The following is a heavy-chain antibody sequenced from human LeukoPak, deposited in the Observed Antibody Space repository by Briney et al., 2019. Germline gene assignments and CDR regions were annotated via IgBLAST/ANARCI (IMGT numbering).Heavy chain of an antibody. CDR1: GFTLSRYG. CDR3: AKDWGSSWSLLDY. CDR2: ISYDGSNK. Sequence: GESLRLSCAASGFTLSRYGMHWVRQAPGKGLEWVAVISYDGSNKYYGDSVKGRFTISRDNSKNTLYLQMNSLRAEDTAVYYCAKDWGSSWSLLDYWGQGTLVTVSS. J-gene: IGHJ4*02. D-gene: IGHD6-13*01. V-gene: IGHV3-30*19.